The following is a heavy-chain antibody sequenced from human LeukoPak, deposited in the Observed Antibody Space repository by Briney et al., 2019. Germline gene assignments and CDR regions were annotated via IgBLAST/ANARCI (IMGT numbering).Heavy chain of an antibody. CDR1: GFTFSSYG. D-gene: IGHD3-22*01. CDR3: AKDLAMIVVVITTLGD. V-gene: IGHV3-30*18. J-gene: IGHJ4*02. CDR2: ISYDGSNK. Sequence: GALRLSCAASGFTFSSYGMHWVRQAPGKGLEWVAVISYDGSNKYYADSVKGRFTISRDNSKNTLYLQMNSLRAEDTAVYYCAKDLAMIVVVITTLGDWGQGTLVTVPS.